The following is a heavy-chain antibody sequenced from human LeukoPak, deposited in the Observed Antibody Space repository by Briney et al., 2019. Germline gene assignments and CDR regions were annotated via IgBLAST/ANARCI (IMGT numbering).Heavy chain of an antibody. V-gene: IGHV3-7*01. CDR2: MNMDGSDR. D-gene: IGHD5-24*01. Sequence: GGSLRLSCAASGFDFRRYWMNWVRQAPGKGLEWVAIMNMDGSDRSYVDSVEGRFTISRDNANNLLFLQMSSLRAEDTAIYYCVRDVGWLQFDYSSQGTLVTVSS. CDR1: GFDFRRYW. J-gene: IGHJ4*01. CDR3: VRDVGWLQFDY.